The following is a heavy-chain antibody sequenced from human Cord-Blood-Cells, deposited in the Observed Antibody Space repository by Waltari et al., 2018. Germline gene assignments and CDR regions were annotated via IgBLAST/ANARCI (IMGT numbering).Heavy chain of an antibody. CDR1: GFTFRRHG. CDR2: IRYDGSNK. V-gene: IGHV3-30*02. Sequence: QVQLVESGGGVVQPGGYLSLPCAASGFTFRRHGMHWVRQAPGKGLEWVAFIRYDGSNKYYADSVKGRFTISRDNSKNTLYLQMNSLRAEDTAVYYCAKVEYSSSSAFDIWGQGTMVTVSS. D-gene: IGHD6-6*01. CDR3: AKVEYSSSSAFDI. J-gene: IGHJ3*02.